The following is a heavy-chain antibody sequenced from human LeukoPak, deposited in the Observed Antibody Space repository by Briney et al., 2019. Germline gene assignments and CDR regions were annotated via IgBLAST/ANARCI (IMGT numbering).Heavy chain of an antibody. V-gene: IGHV1-69*13. D-gene: IGHD2-2*01. CDR1: GGTFSSYA. J-gene: IGHJ6*03. Sequence: ASVKVSCKASGGTFSSYAISWVRQAPGQGLEWMGGIIPIFGTANYAQTFQGRVTISADESTSTASKELSSLRSEDTAAYYCASQEDIVVVPAAIHYYYYYMDVWGKRTTVTVPS. CDR2: IIPIFGTA. CDR3: ASQEDIVVVPAAIHYYYYYMDV.